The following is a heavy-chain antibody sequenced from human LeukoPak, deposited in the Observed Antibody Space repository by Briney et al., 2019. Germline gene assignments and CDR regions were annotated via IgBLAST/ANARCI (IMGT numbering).Heavy chain of an antibody. Sequence: AGGSLRLSCAASGLTVSSNYMSWVRQAPGKGLEWVSVIYNDGSTYYAESVKGRFTISRDNSKNTLYLQVNSLKTEDTAVYYCTLDGFEVTSGSYCPFIDYWGQGTLVTVSS. CDR2: IYNDGST. J-gene: IGHJ4*02. CDR1: GLTVSSNY. V-gene: IGHV3-53*01. CDR3: TLDGFEVTSGSYCPFIDY. D-gene: IGHD1-26*01.